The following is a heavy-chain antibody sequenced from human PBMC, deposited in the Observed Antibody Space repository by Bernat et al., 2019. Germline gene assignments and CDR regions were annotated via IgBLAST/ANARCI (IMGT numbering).Heavy chain of an antibody. CDR3: ARGRLVVINGYWYFDL. D-gene: IGHD3-22*01. CDR2: IYYSGST. V-gene: IGHV4-30-4*01. Sequence: VQLQESGPGLVKPSQTLSLTCTVSGGSISSGDYYWSWIRQPPGKGLEWIGYIYYSGSTYYNPSLKSRVTISVDTSKNQFSLKLSSVTAADTAVYYCARGRLVVINGYWYFDLWGRGTLVTVSS. J-gene: IGHJ2*01. CDR1: GGSISSGDYY.